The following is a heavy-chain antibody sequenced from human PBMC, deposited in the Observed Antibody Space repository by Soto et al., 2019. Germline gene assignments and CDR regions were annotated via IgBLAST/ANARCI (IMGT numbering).Heavy chain of an antibody. V-gene: IGHV4-38-2*02. CDR2: IYHSGST. CDR1: GYSISSVYY. J-gene: IGHJ5*02. D-gene: IGHD4-17*01. Sequence: PSETLSLTCAVSGYSISSVYYWGWIRQPPGKGLEWIGSIYHSGSTYYNPSLKSRVTISVDTSKNQFSLKLSSVTAADTAVYYCARDYGDYRGLNWFDPWGQGTLVT. CDR3: ARDYGDYRGLNWFDP.